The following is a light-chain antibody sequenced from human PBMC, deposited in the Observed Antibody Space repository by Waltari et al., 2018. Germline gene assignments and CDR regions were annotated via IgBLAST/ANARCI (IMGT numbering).Light chain of an antibody. CDR2: KAS. Sequence: DIQMTQSPSTLSASVGDRVTITCRASQSISSWLAWYQQKPGKAPKLLIYKASSLESGVPSRFSCSGSGTEFTLNISSLQPDDFATYYCQQYNSYSRTFGQGTKLEIK. V-gene: IGKV1-5*03. CDR1: QSISSW. CDR3: QQYNSYSRT. J-gene: IGKJ2*01.